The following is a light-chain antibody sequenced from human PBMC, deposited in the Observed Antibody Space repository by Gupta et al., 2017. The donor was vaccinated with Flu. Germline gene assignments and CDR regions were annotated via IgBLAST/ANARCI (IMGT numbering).Light chain of an antibody. Sequence: DVVLTQSPLSLPVTLGQPASISCRSSQRLVHSDGNTYLHWFQQRPGQSPRRLIYKISNRDSGVPDRFSGSGSGTEFTLKISRVEAEDVGIYYGMHEVQWPWTFGQGTKVEIK. V-gene: IGKV2-30*02. CDR2: KIS. CDR1: QRLVHSDGNTY. J-gene: IGKJ1*01. CDR3: MHEVQWPWT.